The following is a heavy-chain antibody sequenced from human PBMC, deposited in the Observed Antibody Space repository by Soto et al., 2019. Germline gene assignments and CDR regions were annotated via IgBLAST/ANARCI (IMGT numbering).Heavy chain of an antibody. J-gene: IGHJ4*02. Sequence: GGSLRLSCAASGFSVSGNWMTWVRQATGKGLEWVANVNEDGSEKNYVDSVKGRFTISRDNAKNSLYLQVNSLTAADTAVYYCARLRSGWSIDYWVQGALVTVSS. CDR2: VNEDGSEK. V-gene: IGHV3-7*03. D-gene: IGHD6-19*01. CDR3: ARLRSGWSIDY. CDR1: GFSVSGNW.